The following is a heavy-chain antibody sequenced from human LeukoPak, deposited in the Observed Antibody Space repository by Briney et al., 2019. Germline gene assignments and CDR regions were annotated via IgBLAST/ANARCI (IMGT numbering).Heavy chain of an antibody. D-gene: IGHD3-22*01. J-gene: IGHJ4*02. Sequence: GGSLRLSHAASGLTLRSNCMSWVRPAPGRGLEWVSFIYSGGNTYYADSVKGRFTISRDNSKNTVHLQMNSLRAEDTAMYYCARRAGDYSHPYDYWGQGTLVTVSS. CDR2: IYSGGNT. CDR3: ARRAGDYSHPYDY. CDR1: GLTLRSNC. V-gene: IGHV3-53*01.